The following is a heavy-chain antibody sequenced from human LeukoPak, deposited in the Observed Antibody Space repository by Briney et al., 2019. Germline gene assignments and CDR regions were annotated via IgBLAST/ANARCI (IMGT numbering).Heavy chain of an antibody. CDR2: LSYDGTTK. CDR1: GFTFSTYA. V-gene: IGHV3-30-3*01. J-gene: IGHJ6*02. Sequence: GGSLRLSCATSGFTFSTYAIHWVRQAPGKGLEWVALLSYDGTTKYYADSVKGRFILSRDNSRDPLYLQMNSLRPEDTAIYYCAKDLAYYYDSSGYFNYYYGMDVWGQGTTVTVSS. D-gene: IGHD3-22*01. CDR3: AKDLAYYYDSSGYFNYYYGMDV.